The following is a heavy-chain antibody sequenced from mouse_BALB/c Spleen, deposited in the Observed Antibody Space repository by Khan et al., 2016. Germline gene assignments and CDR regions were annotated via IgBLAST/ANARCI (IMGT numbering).Heavy chain of an antibody. Sequence: VQLKQSGPELMKPGASVKISCKASGYSFTSYYMHWVKQSHGKSLEWIGYIDPFNGGTSYNQKFKGKATLTVDKSSSTAYMHLSSLTSYDSAVYYCARDGNYRAWFAYWGQGTLVTVSA. V-gene: IGHV1S135*01. D-gene: IGHD2-1*01. CDR1: GYSFTSYY. CDR2: IDPFNGGT. CDR3: ARDGNYRAWFAY. J-gene: IGHJ3*01.